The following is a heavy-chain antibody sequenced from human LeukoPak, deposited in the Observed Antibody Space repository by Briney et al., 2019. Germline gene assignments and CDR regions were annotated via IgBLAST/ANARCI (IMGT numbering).Heavy chain of an antibody. CDR2: ISSSSSSYI. Sequence: GGSLRLSCAASGFTFSSYTMSWVRQAPGKGLEWVSSISSSSSSYIYYADSVKGRFTISRDNAKNSLYLQMNSLRAGDTAVYYCARVGSYGDYGRGDLNYLDYWGQGTLVTVSS. CDR1: GFTFSSYT. D-gene: IGHD4-17*01. V-gene: IGHV3-21*01. CDR3: ARVGSYGDYGRGDLNYLDY. J-gene: IGHJ4*02.